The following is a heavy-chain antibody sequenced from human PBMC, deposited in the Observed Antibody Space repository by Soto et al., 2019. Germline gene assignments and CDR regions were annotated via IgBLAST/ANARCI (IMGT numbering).Heavy chain of an antibody. V-gene: IGHV3-30-3*01. J-gene: IGHJ6*02. CDR3: ARGRFLEWLLEGYGYGMDV. Sequence: GGSLRLSCAASGFTFSNYAMSWVRQAPGKGLEWVAVISYDGSNKYYADSVKGRFTISRDNSKNTLYLQMNSLRAEDTAVYYCARGRFLEWLLEGYGYGMDVWGQGTTVTVSS. CDR2: ISYDGSNK. D-gene: IGHD3-3*01. CDR1: GFTFSNYA.